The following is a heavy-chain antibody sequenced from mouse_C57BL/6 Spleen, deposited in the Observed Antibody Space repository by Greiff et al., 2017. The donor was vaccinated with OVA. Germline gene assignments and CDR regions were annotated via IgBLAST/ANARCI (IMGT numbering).Heavy chain of an antibody. V-gene: IGHV14-4*01. CDR1: GFNIKDDY. J-gene: IGHJ2*01. Sequence: VQLQQSGAELVRPGASVKLSCTASGFNIKDDYMHWVKQRPEQGLEWIGWIDPENGDTEYASKFQGKATITAATSSNTAYLQLSSLTSEDTAVHYCTRVTTVVAPCDYWGQGTTLTVSS. CDR3: TRVTTVVAPCDY. CDR2: IDPENGDT. D-gene: IGHD1-1*01.